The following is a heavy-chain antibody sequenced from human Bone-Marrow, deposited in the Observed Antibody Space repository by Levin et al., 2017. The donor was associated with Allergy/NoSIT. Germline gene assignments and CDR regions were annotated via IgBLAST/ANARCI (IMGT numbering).Heavy chain of an antibody. V-gene: IGHV3-15*01. D-gene: IGHD3-16*01. CDR3: TTEATNIWGTYNDMDV. CDR2: VKSKTHGGTT. Sequence: GGSLRLSCAASGFTFTNAWMNWVRQAPGKGLEWVGRVKSKTHGGTTDYAAPVRGRFTISRDDSKNTLYLQMNSLKTEDTAVYYCTTEATNIWGTYNDMDVWGQGTTVTVAS. J-gene: IGHJ6*02. CDR1: GFTFTNAW.